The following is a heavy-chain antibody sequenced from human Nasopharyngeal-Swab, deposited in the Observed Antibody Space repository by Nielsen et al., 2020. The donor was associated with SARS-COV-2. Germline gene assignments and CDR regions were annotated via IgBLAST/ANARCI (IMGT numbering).Heavy chain of an antibody. V-gene: IGHV3-49*02. D-gene: IGHD6-13*01. Sequence: WIRQPPGKGLEWVGFIRSKAYGGTTEYAASVKGRFTILRDDSKSIAYLQMNSLKTEDTAVYYCTRPYSSSWYYFDHWGQGTLVTVSS. CDR3: TRPYSSSWYYFDH. J-gene: IGHJ4*02. CDR2: IRSKAYGGTT.